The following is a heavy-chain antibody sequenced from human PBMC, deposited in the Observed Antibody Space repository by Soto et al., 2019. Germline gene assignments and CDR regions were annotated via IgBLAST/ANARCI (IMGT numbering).Heavy chain of an antibody. CDR1: GYTFTSYG. V-gene: IGHV1-18*01. J-gene: IGHJ4*02. CDR3: ARGRYGDY. Sequence: QVHLVQSGAEVKKPGASVKVSCKASGYTFTSYGITWGRQAPGQGLEWMGWISAHNGNTDYAQKLQGRVIVTRDTSTRTAYMELRGLRSDDTAVYYCARGRYGDYWGQGALVTVSS. D-gene: IGHD1-1*01. CDR2: ISAHNGNT.